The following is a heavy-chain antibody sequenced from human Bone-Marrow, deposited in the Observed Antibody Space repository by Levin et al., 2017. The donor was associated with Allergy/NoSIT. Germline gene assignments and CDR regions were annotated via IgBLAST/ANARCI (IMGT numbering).Heavy chain of an antibody. J-gene: IGHJ6*03. V-gene: IGHV4-34*01. CDR2: IKHSGST. CDR1: GGSFSDDQ. Sequence: PSETLSLTCAVYGGSFSDDQWSWIRQSPGRGLEWIGEIKHSGSTNYNPSLKSRVTLSLDTSKNQFSLILSSVTAADTAIYYCARVSKNYYYSSMDVWGKGTTVTVSS. CDR3: ARVSKNYYYSSMDV.